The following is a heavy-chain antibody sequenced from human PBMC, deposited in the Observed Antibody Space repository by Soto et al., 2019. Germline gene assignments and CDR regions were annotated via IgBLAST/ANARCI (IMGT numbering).Heavy chain of an antibody. V-gene: IGHV1-3*01. CDR3: ARGGGSSSSGGY. Sequence: QVQLVQSGAEVKKPGASVKVSWKASGYTFTSYAMHWVRQAPGQRLEWMGWINAGNGNTKYSQKFQGRVTITRDTSASTAYMELSSLRSEDTAVYYCARGGGSSSSGGYWGQGTLVTVSS. CDR2: INAGNGNT. CDR1: GYTFTSYA. J-gene: IGHJ4*02. D-gene: IGHD6-13*01.